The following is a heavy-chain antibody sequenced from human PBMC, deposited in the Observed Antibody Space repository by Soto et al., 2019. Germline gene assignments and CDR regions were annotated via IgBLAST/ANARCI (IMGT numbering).Heavy chain of an antibody. CDR3: ARRWYSSSGTWFDP. V-gene: IGHV1-69*13. CDR2: IIPIFGTA. D-gene: IGHD6-13*01. CDR1: GRTFSSYA. J-gene: IGHJ5*02. Sequence: SAKVSCKASGRTFSSYAISWVRQAPGQGLEGMGGIIPIFGTANYAQKFQGRVTITADESTSTAYMELSSLRSEDTAVYFCARRWYSSSGTWFDPWGQGTLVTVSS.